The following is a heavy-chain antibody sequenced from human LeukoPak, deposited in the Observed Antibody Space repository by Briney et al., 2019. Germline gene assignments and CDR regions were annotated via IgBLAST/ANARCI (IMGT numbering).Heavy chain of an antibody. Sequence: GESLEISCKGSGYSFTSYWIGWVRQMPGKGLEWMGIIYPGDSDTRYSPSFQGQVTISADKSISTAYLQWSSLKASDTAMYYCARGGPYDSSGYDAYYFDYWGQGTLVTVSS. CDR2: IYPGDSDT. CDR3: ARGGPYDSSGYDAYYFDY. D-gene: IGHD3-22*01. CDR1: GYSFTSYW. V-gene: IGHV5-51*01. J-gene: IGHJ4*02.